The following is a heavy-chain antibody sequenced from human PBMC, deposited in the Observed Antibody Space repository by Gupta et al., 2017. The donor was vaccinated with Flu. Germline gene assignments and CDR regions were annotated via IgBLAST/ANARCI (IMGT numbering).Heavy chain of an antibody. CDR2: ISYDGSNK. V-gene: IGHV3-30*03. CDR1: CYG. Sequence: CYGMSWDRQAPGKGLEVVPVISYDGSNKYYAESVKGRFTISRDNSKNPLYLQMNSLTAEDTAVYYCATPQPPDTHFDYWGRVTLVTVSS. J-gene: IGHJ4*01. CDR3: ATPQPPDTHFDY.